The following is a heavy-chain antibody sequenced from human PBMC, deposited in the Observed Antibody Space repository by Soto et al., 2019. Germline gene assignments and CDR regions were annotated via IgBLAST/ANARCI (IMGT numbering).Heavy chain of an antibody. J-gene: IGHJ1*01. Sequence: QVQLVQSGAEVKKPGASVKVSCKASGYTFSNYGISWVRQAPGQGPEWMGWISGYNGNTNYAQTLQGRVTMTTDTSTSTAYMELSSLRSDDTAVYYCARGGSSWSAEYYQHWGQGTLVIVFS. CDR1: GYTFSNYG. V-gene: IGHV1-18*01. CDR2: ISGYNGNT. D-gene: IGHD6-13*01. CDR3: ARGGSSWSAEYYQH.